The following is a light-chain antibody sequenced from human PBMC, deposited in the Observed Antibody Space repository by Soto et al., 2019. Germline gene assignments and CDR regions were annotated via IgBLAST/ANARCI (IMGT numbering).Light chain of an antibody. V-gene: IGKV3-15*01. CDR3: QQYNIWPWT. Sequence: EVVMTQSPATLSLSPGEGATLSCRATQSLRDNLAWYQQRPGQAPRLLIFGASTRATGVPARFSGSGSGTEFTLTISSLQSGDFAVYYSQQYNIWPWTFGQGTKVEIK. CDR2: GAS. J-gene: IGKJ1*01. CDR1: QSLRDN.